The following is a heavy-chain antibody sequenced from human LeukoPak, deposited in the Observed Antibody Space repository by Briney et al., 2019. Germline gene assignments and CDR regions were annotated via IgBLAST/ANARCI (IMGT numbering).Heavy chain of an antibody. Sequence: PSGTLSLTCAVSGGSISISNSNWWSWVRQPPGKGLEWIGEIYHSGSTNYNPSLKSRVTISVDRSKNQFSLKLSSVTAADTAVYYCARDLHGGNSFTSDCYFELWGRGTLVTVSS. V-gene: IGHV4-4*02. CDR1: GGSISISNSNW. CDR3: ARDLHGGNSFTSDCYFEL. J-gene: IGHJ2*01. CDR2: IYHSGST. D-gene: IGHD4-23*01.